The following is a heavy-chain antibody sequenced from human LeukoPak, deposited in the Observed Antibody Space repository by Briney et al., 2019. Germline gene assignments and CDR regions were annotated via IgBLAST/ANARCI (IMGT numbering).Heavy chain of an antibody. CDR3: ARVRGVIDISTGYYTRLYMDV. V-gene: IGHV3-48*02. Sequence: GGSLRLSCAASGFTFSSYSMNWVRRAPGKGLEWVSYISSSSSTIYYADSVKGRFTISRDNAKNSLYLQMNSLRDEDTAVYYFARVRGVIDISTGYYTRLYMDVWGKGTTVTVSS. CDR2: ISSSSSTI. CDR1: GFTFSSYS. J-gene: IGHJ6*03. D-gene: IGHD3-9*01.